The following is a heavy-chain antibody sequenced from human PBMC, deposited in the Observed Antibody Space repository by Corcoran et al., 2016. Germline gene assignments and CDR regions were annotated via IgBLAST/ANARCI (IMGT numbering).Heavy chain of an antibody. CDR1: GGTFSSYA. Sequence: QVQLVQSGAEVKKPGSSVKVSCKASGGTFSSYAISWVRQAPGQGLEWMGGIIPIFGTANYAQKFQGRVTITADESTSTAYMELSSLRSEDTAGYYWARTTKDIVVVGAARGGWFDPWGQGTLVTVSS. CDR2: IIPIFGTA. J-gene: IGHJ5*02. D-gene: IGHD2-15*01. V-gene: IGHV1-69*01. CDR3: ARTTKDIVVVGAARGGWFDP.